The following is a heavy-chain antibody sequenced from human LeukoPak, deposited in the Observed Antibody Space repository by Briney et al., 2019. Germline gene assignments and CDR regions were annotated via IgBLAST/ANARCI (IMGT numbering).Heavy chain of an antibody. CDR1: GYTFTSYY. D-gene: IGHD3-22*01. V-gene: IGHV1-46*01. Sequence: ASVKVSCKASGYTFTSYYMHWVRQAPGQGLEWMGIINPSGGSTSYAQKFQGRVTMTRDTSTSTVYMELSSLRSEDTAVYYCARDWRGVEVLSDYYDSSGLDAFDIWGQGTMVTVSS. CDR3: ARDWRGVEVLSDYYDSSGLDAFDI. CDR2: INPSGGST. J-gene: IGHJ3*02.